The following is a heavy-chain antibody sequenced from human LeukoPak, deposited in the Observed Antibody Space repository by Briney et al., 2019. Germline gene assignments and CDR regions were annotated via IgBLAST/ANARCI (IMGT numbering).Heavy chain of an antibody. D-gene: IGHD2-21*01. Sequence: PGGSLRLSCAASGFTFSSYWMSWVRQAPGKVLEWVANIKQDGSEKYYVDSVKGRFTISRDNAKNSLYLQMNSLRAEDTAVYYCARVRWPGVSVFGVDYWGQGTLVTVSS. CDR3: ARVRWPGVSVFGVDY. V-gene: IGHV3-7*01. J-gene: IGHJ4*02. CDR1: GFTFSSYW. CDR2: IKQDGSEK.